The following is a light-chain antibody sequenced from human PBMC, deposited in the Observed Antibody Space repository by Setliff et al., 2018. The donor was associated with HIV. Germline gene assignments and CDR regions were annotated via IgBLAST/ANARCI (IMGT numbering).Light chain of an antibody. Sequence: QTVVTQEPSFSVSPGGTVTLTCGSRSGSVSTGHFPSWYQQTPGQTPRMLIYSTNTRSSGVPDRFSGSILGNRAALTITGAQADDECDYYCVLYMGNGVSVFGGGTKVTV. V-gene: IGLV8-61*01. J-gene: IGLJ3*02. CDR3: VLYMGNGVSV. CDR2: STN. CDR1: SGSVSTGHF.